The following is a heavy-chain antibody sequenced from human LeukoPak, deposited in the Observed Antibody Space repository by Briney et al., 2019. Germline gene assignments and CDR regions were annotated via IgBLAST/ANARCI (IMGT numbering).Heavy chain of an antibody. CDR2: IYYSGST. V-gene: IGHV4-59*08. Sequence: PSETLSLTCTVSGGSISSYYWSWIRQPPGKGLEWIGYIYYSGSTNYNPSLKSRVTISVDTSKNQFSLKLSSVTAADTAVYYCARHSTAMVTYFDYWGQGTLVTVSS. CDR1: GGSISSYY. J-gene: IGHJ4*02. D-gene: IGHD5-18*01. CDR3: ARHSTAMVTYFDY.